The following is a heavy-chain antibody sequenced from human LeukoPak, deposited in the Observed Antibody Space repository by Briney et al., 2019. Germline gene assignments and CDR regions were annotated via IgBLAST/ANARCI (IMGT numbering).Heavy chain of an antibody. Sequence: GGSLRLSCAASGFTFSSYAMSWARQAPGKGLEWVSAISGSGGSTYYAGSVKGRFTISRDNSKNTLYLQMNSLRAEDTAVYYCAKFRSIYYDSNFDYWGQGTLVTVSS. D-gene: IGHD3-22*01. CDR1: GFTFSSYA. CDR2: ISGSGGST. CDR3: AKFRSIYYDSNFDY. J-gene: IGHJ4*02. V-gene: IGHV3-23*01.